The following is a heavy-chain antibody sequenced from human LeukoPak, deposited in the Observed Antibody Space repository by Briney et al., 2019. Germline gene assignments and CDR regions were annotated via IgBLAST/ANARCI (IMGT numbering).Heavy chain of an antibody. CDR1: GYTFTGYY. V-gene: IGHV1-2*06. CDR2: INPNSGGT. J-gene: IGHJ4*02. D-gene: IGHD6-13*01. Sequence: ASVKVSCKASGYTFTGYYMHWVRQAPGQGLEWMERINPNSGGTNYAQKFQGRVTMTRDTSISTAYMELSRLRSDDTAVYYCASFSYSSSWYSDYWGQGTLVTVSS. CDR3: ASFSYSSSWYSDY.